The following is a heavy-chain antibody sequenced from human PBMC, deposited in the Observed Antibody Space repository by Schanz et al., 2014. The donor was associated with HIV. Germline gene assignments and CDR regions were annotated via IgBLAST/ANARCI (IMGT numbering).Heavy chain of an antibody. J-gene: IGHJ4*02. CDR2: MNPNSGNT. V-gene: IGHV1-8*02. D-gene: IGHD3-10*01. CDR3: ARAYPGSPLGKTSYYFDY. CDR1: GYTFTDYF. Sequence: QVQLVQSGAEVKKPGASVKVSCKASGYTFTDYFVHWVRQATGQGLEWMGWMNPNSGNTGYARKFQGRVTMTRNTSINIAYMELSSLRAEDTALYYCARAYPGSPLGKTSYYFDYWGQGTLVTVSS.